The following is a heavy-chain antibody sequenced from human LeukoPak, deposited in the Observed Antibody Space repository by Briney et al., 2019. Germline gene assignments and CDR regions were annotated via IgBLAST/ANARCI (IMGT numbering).Heavy chain of an antibody. CDR1: GFTFDDYA. Sequence: GGSLRLSCAASGFTFDDYAMHWVRQAPGKGLEWVSGISWNSGSIGYADSVKGRFTISRDNAKNSLYLQMNSLRAEDTAVYYCARDQTPTPLVPAAIALDYWGQGTLVTVSS. V-gene: IGHV3-9*01. CDR2: ISWNSGSI. J-gene: IGHJ4*02. CDR3: ARDQTPTPLVPAAIALDY. D-gene: IGHD2-2*02.